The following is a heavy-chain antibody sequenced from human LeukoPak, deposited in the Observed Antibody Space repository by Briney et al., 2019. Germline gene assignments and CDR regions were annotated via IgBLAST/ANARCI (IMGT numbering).Heavy chain of an antibody. V-gene: IGHV4-59*01. Sequence: SETLSLTCTVSGYFIRNGYYWTWIRQPPGKGLEWIGHIYYSGNTNYNPSLKSRVTISVDLSKNQFSLKMNSVTAADTAVYYCAARIVGTTNYFDYWDQGNLVTVSS. J-gene: IGHJ4*02. CDR1: GYFIRNGYY. D-gene: IGHD1-26*01. CDR2: IYYSGNT. CDR3: AARIVGTTNYFDY.